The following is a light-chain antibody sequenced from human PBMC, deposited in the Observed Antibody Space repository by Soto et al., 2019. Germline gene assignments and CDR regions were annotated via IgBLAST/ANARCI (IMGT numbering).Light chain of an antibody. CDR1: NTDIGTYNY. CDR3: CSYEGRYIYV. J-gene: IGLJ1*01. Sequence: QSVLTQPRSVSGSPGQSVTISCTGTNTDIGTYNYVSWYQQHPGKAPKLMIYDVNKRPSGVPDRFSGSKSGNTASLTISGLQAEDEADYYCCSYEGRYIYVFGTGTKVTVL. CDR2: DVN. V-gene: IGLV2-11*01.